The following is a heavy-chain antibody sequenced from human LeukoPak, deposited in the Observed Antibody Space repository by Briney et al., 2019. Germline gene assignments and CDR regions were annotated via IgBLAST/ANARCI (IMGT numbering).Heavy chain of an antibody. V-gene: IGHV3-48*01. Sequence: GGSLRLSCAASGFTFSSYSMDWVRQAPGRGLEWVSYIRSSSTIYYADSVKGRFTISRDNAKNSLYLQMNSLRAEDTAVYYCAKITTVTTDYWGQGTLVTVSS. CDR1: GFTFSSYS. J-gene: IGHJ4*02. D-gene: IGHD4-11*01. CDR2: IRSSSTI. CDR3: AKITTVTTDY.